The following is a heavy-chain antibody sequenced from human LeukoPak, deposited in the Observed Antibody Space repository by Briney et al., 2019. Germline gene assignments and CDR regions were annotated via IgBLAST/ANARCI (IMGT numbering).Heavy chain of an antibody. D-gene: IGHD3-22*01. CDR3: ASGYSPWALVVIYDAFDI. V-gene: IGHV4-4*07. CDR2: IYTSGST. CDR1: GGSISSYY. Sequence: TSETLSLTCTVSGGSISSYYWSWIRQPAGKGLEWIGRIYTSGSTNYNPSLKSRVTMSVDTSKNQFSLKLSSVTAADTAVYYCASGYSPWALVVIYDAFDIWGQGTMVTVSS. J-gene: IGHJ3*02.